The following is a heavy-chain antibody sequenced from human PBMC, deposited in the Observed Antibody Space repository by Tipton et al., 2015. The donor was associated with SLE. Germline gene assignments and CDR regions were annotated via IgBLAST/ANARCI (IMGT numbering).Heavy chain of an antibody. Sequence: TLSLTCTVSGGSISSYYWSWIRQPPGKGLEWIGYVYNSGSTNYNPSLESRVTMSVDTSKNQFSLKLSSVTAADTAMYYCVRERKYVVRFRELVAPDLWGQGTAITVSS. V-gene: IGHV4-4*08. CDR1: GGSISSYY. CDR3: VRERKYVVRFRELVAPDL. D-gene: IGHD1-26*01. J-gene: IGHJ3*01. CDR2: VYNSGST.